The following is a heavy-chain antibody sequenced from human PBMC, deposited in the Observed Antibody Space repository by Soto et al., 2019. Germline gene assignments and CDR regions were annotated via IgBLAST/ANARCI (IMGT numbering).Heavy chain of an antibody. J-gene: IGHJ3*02. CDR1: GLTFSSYA. D-gene: IGHD1-20*01. V-gene: IGHV3-30-3*01. CDR3: AREGNWNDGLSAFDI. Sequence: VGSLRLSCAASGLTFSSYAMHWVRQAPGKGLEWVAVISYDGSNKYYADSVKGRFTISRDNSKNTLYLQMNSLRAEDTAVYYCAREGNWNDGLSAFDIWGQRTMVTVSS. CDR2: ISYDGSNK.